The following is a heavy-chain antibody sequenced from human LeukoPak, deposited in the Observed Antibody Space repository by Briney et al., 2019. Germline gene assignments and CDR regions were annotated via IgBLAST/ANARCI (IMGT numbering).Heavy chain of an antibody. CDR1: GGSISSYY. J-gene: IGHJ4*02. CDR2: IYYSGST. CDR3: ARHRFSSGWSDY. D-gene: IGHD6-19*01. V-gene: IGHV4-59*08. Sequence: SETLSLTCTVSGGSISSYYWSWIRQPPGKGLEWIGYIYYSGSTNYNPSLKSRVTISVDTSKNQFSLKLSSVTAADTAVYYCARHRFSSGWSDYWGQGTLVTVSS.